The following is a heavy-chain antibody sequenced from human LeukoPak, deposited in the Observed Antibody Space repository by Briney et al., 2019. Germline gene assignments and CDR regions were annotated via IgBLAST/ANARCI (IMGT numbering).Heavy chain of an antibody. D-gene: IGHD4-17*01. CDR1: GGSISSSSYY. CDR3: ARVTRTFRYGDYVEYFDY. J-gene: IGHJ4*02. Sequence: SETLSLTCTVSGGSISSSSYYWSWIRQPPGKGLEWIGSIYYSGSTYYNPSLKSRVTISVDTSKNQFSLKLSSVTAPDTAVYYCARVTRTFRYGDYVEYFDYWGQGTLVTVSS. V-gene: IGHV4-39*01. CDR2: IYYSGST.